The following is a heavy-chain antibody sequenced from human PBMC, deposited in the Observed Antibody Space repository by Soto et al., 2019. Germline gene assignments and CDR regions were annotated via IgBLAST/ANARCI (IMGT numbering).Heavy chain of an antibody. V-gene: IGHV1-69*01. D-gene: IGHD1-26*01. J-gene: IGHJ6*02. CDR3: ARDSVTLGDLYWYYGMDV. CDR1: GGTFSSYA. CDR2: IIPIFGTA. Sequence: QVQLVQSGAEVKKPGSSVKVSCKASGGTFSSYAISWVRQAPGQGLEWMGGIIPIFGTANYAQKFQGRVTITADESTSTAYMELSSLRAEDTAVYYCARDSVTLGDLYWYYGMDVWGQGTTVTVSS.